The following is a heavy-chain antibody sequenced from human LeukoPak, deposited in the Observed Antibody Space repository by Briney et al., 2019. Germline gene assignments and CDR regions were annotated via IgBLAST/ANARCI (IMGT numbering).Heavy chain of an antibody. CDR3: ARDRPPYCSSTSCYTFFDY. CDR1: GYTFTSYG. CDR2: INTNTGNP. J-gene: IGHJ4*02. Sequence: ASVKVSCKASGYTFTSYGISWVRQAPGQGLEWMGWINTNTGNPTYAQGFTGRFVFSLDTSVGTAYLQISSLKAEDTAVYYCARDRPPYCSSTSCYTFFDYWGQGTLVTVS. V-gene: IGHV7-4-1*02. D-gene: IGHD2-2*02.